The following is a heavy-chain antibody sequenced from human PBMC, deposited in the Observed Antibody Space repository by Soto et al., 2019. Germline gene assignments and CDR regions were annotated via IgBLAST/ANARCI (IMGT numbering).Heavy chain of an antibody. J-gene: IGHJ6*02. V-gene: IGHV1-69*01. CDR1: GGTFSSYA. D-gene: IGHD3-3*01. CDR3: ARDYDFWSGYYTGRDYYYGMDV. CDR2: IIPIFGTA. Sequence: QVQLVQSGAEVQKPGSSVKVSCKASGGTFSSYAISWVRQAPGQGLEWMGGIIPIFGTANYAQKFQGRVTITADESTSTAYMELSSLRSEDTAVYYCARDYDFWSGYYTGRDYYYGMDVWGQGTTVTVSS.